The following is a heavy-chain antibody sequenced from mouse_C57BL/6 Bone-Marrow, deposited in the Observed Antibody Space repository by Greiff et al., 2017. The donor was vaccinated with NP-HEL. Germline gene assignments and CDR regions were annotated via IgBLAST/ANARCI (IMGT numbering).Heavy chain of an antibody. CDR1: GYTFTDHT. J-gene: IGHJ4*01. Sequence: QVQLQQSDAELVKPGASVKISCKASGYTFTDHTIHWMKQRPEQGLEWIGYIYPRDGSTKYNEKFKGKATLTADKSSSTAYMQLNSLTSEDSAVYFCARDYYGSSYPYYAMDYWGQGTSVTVSS. V-gene: IGHV1-78*01. CDR2: IYPRDGST. D-gene: IGHD1-1*01. CDR3: ARDYYGSSYPYYAMDY.